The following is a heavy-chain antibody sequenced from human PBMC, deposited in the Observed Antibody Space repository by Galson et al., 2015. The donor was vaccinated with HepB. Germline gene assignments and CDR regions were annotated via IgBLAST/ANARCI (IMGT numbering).Heavy chain of an antibody. D-gene: IGHD6-19*01. CDR2: ISSNGSST. J-gene: IGHJ4*02. CDR1: GFTFSSYA. V-gene: IGHV3-64*01. CDR3: ARGPGEGPSGWSPYYFDY. Sequence: SLRLSCAASGFTFSSYAMHWVRQAPGKGLEYVSAISSNGSSTYYANSVKGRFTISRDNSKNALYLQMGSLRAEDMAVYYCARGPGEGPSGWSPYYFDYWGQGTLVTVSS.